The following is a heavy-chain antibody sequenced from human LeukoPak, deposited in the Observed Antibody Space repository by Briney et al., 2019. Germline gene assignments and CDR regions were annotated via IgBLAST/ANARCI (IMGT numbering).Heavy chain of an antibody. D-gene: IGHD6-13*01. CDR1: GFTFSSYA. CDR3: VKSGYSSSWYFQFDY. CDR2: ISSNGGST. V-gene: IGHV3-64D*09. J-gene: IGHJ4*02. Sequence: GGSLRLSCSASGFTFSSYAMHWVRQAPGKGLEYVSSISSNGGSTYYADSVKGRFTISRDNSKNTLYPQMSSLIAEDTAVYYCVKSGYSSSWYFQFDYWGQGTLVTVSS.